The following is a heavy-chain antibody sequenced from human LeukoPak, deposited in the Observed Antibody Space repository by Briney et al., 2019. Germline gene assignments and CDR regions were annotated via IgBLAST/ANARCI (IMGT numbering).Heavy chain of an antibody. Sequence: ASVKVSCKASGYTFTGYYMHWVRQAPGQGPEWMGWINPNSGGTNYAQKFQGRVTMTRDTSISTAYMELSRLRSDDTAVYYCARVRGLFLNYFDYWGQGTLVTVSS. CDR2: INPNSGGT. J-gene: IGHJ4*02. CDR1: GYTFTGYY. D-gene: IGHD3-10*01. V-gene: IGHV1-2*02. CDR3: ARVRGLFLNYFDY.